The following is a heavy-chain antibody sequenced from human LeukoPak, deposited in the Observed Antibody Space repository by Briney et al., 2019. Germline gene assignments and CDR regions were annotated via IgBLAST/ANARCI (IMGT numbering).Heavy chain of an antibody. V-gene: IGHV4-59*08. J-gene: IGHJ4*02. Sequence: SETLSLTCTVSGGSISSYYWSWIRQPPGKGLEWIGYIYYSGSTNYNPSLKSRVTISVDTSKNQFSLKLSSVTAADTAVYYCASKDYYGSGSIDYWGQGTLVTVSS. CDR1: GGSISSYY. CDR3: ASKDYYGSGSIDY. D-gene: IGHD3-10*01. CDR2: IYYSGST.